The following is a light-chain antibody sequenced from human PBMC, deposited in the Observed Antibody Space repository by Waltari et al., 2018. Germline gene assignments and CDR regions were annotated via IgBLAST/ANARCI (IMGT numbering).Light chain of an antibody. V-gene: IGLV2-11*01. J-gene: IGLJ7*01. CDR3: CSYAGSYTFV. CDR1: TRNVGSLNF. CDR2: EGV. Sequence: QYALTQPRSLSGPPGQSFTTPCSGTTRNVGSLNFFPWYQQPPGNAPKLLIFEGVKRPSGVPDRFSGSKSGNTASLTISGLQTEDESDYYCCSYAGSYTFVFGGGTQLTVL.